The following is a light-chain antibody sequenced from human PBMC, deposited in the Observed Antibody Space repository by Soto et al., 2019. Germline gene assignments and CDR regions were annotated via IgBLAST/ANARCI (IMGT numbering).Light chain of an antibody. CDR2: EGS. V-gene: IGLV2-23*01. Sequence: QSALTQPASVSASPGQSITISCTGTSSDVGGYNLVSWYQQHPGKAPKLMIYEGSKRPSGVSNRFSGSKSGNTASLTISGLQAEDEADYYCCSYAGSSTYVFGTGTKLTVL. CDR3: CSYAGSSTYV. J-gene: IGLJ1*01. CDR1: SSDVGGYNL.